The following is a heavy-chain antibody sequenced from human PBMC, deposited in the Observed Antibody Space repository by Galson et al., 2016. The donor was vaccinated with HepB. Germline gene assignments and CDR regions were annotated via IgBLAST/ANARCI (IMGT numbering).Heavy chain of an antibody. CDR1: GYTFTDYD. CDR2: INPSSGGT. Sequence: VKVSCKASGYTFTDYDIHWVRQAPGQGLEWMGWINPSSGGTKYVQKFQGRVTMTGDTSINTAYMELTRVRSDDTAVYYCSRHHQRSGSGSYHSDFDYWGQGTLVTVAS. CDR3: SRHHQRSGSGSYHSDFDY. J-gene: IGHJ4*02. D-gene: IGHD3-10*01. V-gene: IGHV1-2*02.